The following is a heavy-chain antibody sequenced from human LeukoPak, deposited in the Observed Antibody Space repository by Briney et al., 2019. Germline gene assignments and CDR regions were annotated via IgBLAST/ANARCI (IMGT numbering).Heavy chain of an antibody. CDR1: GYTFSSYG. J-gene: IGHJ4*02. CDR2: ISAYNGNT. D-gene: IGHD5-18*01. CDR3: ATYRQVQVPFEC. V-gene: IGHV1-18*01. Sequence: ASVKVSCKASGYTFSSYGISWVRQAPGQGLEWMGWISAYNGNTNYAQKFQGRVTMTTDTSTTTAYMELRSLSSDDTAIYYCATYRQVQVPFECWGQGTLVTVSS.